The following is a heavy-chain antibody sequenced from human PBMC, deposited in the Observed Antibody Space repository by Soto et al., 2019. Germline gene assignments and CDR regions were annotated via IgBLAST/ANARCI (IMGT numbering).Heavy chain of an antibody. D-gene: IGHD3-22*01. Sequence: QVHLVESGGGLVKPGGSLRLSCAASGFAFSAYYMSWIRQAPGKGLEWLSYISESGTTIYYADSVKGRFTISRDNAKKCMYLQMNGLRAEDTAVYFCTRSDYDTSGYTDYWGQGTLVTVSS. J-gene: IGHJ4*02. CDR3: TRSDYDTSGYTDY. CDR1: GFAFSAYY. V-gene: IGHV3-11*01. CDR2: ISESGTTI.